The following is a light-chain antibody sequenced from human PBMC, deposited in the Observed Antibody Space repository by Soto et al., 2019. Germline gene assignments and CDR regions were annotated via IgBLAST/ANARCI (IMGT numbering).Light chain of an antibody. Sequence: EIVLTQSPGTLSLSPGERATLSCRASQSVSSSYLAWYQQKPGQAPRLLIYGASSRATGIPDRFSGSGSRTDFTLTISRLEPEDFAVYYCQQSGLTFGGGTKVEIK. CDR3: QQSGLT. CDR1: QSVSSSY. J-gene: IGKJ4*01. CDR2: GAS. V-gene: IGKV3-20*01.